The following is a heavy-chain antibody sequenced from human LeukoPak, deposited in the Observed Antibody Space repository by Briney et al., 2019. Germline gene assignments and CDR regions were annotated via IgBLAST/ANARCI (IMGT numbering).Heavy chain of an antibody. V-gene: IGHV4-59*01. J-gene: IGHJ4*02. CDR2: IYYSGDT. CDR3: ARDKQPGDY. D-gene: IGHD5-18*01. Sequence: SGTLSLTCTVSGDSISPYYWGWIRQPPGKGLEWIGYIYYSGDTTYNPSLKSRVTISVDTSKNQFSLKLSSVTAADTAVYYCARDKQPGDYWGQGALVTVSS. CDR1: GDSISPYY.